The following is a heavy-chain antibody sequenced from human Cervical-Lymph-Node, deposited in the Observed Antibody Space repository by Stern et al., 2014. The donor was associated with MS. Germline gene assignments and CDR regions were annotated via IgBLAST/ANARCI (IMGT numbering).Heavy chain of an antibody. V-gene: IGHV1-2*04. CDR2: INPNSGGT. CDR1: GYTFTGYY. Sequence: VQLVESGAEVKKPGASVKVSCEASGYTFTGYYMHWVRQATGQGLAGMGWINPNSGGTNYAQKFQGWVTMTRDTSISTAYMELSRLRSDDTAVYYCARGGWFGPGHAFDIWGQGTMVTVSS. J-gene: IGHJ3*02. D-gene: IGHD3-10*01. CDR3: ARGGWFGPGHAFDI.